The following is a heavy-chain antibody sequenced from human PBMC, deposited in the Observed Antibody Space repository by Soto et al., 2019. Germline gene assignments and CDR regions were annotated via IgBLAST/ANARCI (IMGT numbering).Heavy chain of an antibody. CDR3: ARGKLSDYVWGSYRYHFDY. V-gene: IGHV4-34*01. J-gene: IGHJ4*02. CDR2: INHSGST. D-gene: IGHD3-16*02. CDR1: GGSFSGYY. Sequence: PSETLSLTCAVYGGSFSGYYWSWIRQPPGKGLEWIGEINHSGSTNYNPSLKSRVTISVDTSKNQFSLKLSSVTAADTAVYYCARGKLSDYVWGSYRYHFDYWVQGNVVTVSS.